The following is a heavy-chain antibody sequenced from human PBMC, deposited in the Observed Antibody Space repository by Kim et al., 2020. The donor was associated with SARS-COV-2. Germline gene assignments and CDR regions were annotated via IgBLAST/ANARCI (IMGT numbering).Heavy chain of an antibody. CDR1: GYSISSGYF. D-gene: IGHD2-2*03. V-gene: IGHV4-38-2*02. CDR3: AREWIIGYCDSASCYRAFDH. Sequence: SETLSLTCTVSGYSISSGYFWGWIRQPPEKGLEWVGSIYHSGTTYYNPSLKSRVTITVDTSKNQLSLRLSSVTAADTAVYYCAREWIIGYCDSASCYRAFDHWGQGSLVTVSS. CDR2: IYHSGTT. J-gene: IGHJ4*02.